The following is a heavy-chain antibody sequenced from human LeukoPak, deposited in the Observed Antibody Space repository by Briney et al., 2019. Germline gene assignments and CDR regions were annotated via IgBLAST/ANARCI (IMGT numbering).Heavy chain of an antibody. D-gene: IGHD3-16*02. CDR2: ISYDGSDK. Sequence: GGSLRLSCAASGFTFSSYGMHWVRQAPGKGLEWVAVISYDGSDKYYADSVKGRFTISRDNSKNTLCLQMNSLRAEDTAVYYCAKDGSRYDYVWGSYRYTDSYYFDYWGQGTLVTDSS. V-gene: IGHV3-30*18. CDR3: AKDGSRYDYVWGSYRYTDSYYFDY. CDR1: GFTFSSYG. J-gene: IGHJ4*02.